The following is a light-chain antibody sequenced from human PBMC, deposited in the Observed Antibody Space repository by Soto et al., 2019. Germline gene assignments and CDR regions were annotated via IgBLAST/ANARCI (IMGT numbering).Light chain of an antibody. CDR2: EAL. CDR3: QQRHNWPLT. Sequence: ETVLTQSPATLSLSPGERATLSCRASRSISTYLAWYQQKPGQAPRLLIYEALNRATGIPARFSGSGSGTDVTLTISSLEPEDFAVYYCQQRHNWPLTFGGGTKVEIK. J-gene: IGKJ4*02. V-gene: IGKV3-11*01. CDR1: RSISTY.